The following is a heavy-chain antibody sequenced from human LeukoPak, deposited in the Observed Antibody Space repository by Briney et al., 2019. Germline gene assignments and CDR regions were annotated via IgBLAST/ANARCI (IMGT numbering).Heavy chain of an antibody. V-gene: IGHV3-7*01. CDR2: INEDGSAK. D-gene: IGHD3-3*01. Sequence: GGSLRLSCAASGFTFSNAWMTWVRQTPGKGLEWLANINEDGSAKNYVDSVKGRFTISRDNAVNSLYLQMNSLRAEDTAMYYCARDSRMNYYASWGRGTLVTVST. CDR1: GFTFSNAW. J-gene: IGHJ5*02. CDR3: ARDSRMNYYAS.